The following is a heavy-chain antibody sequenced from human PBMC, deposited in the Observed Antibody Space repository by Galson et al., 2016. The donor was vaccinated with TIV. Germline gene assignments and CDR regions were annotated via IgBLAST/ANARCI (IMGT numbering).Heavy chain of an antibody. D-gene: IGHD6-13*01. J-gene: IGHJ4*02. V-gene: IGHV3-43D*03. Sequence: PRLSCAVFGFTFDDFAMHWVRRVPGKGLGWVSLISWDGGSTYYADSVKGRFTISRDNSKDSLYLQMNSLRPDDSGLYYCAKDRGGGTSWYFEYWGQGALVTVSP. CDR2: ISWDGGST. CDR1: GFTFDDFA. CDR3: AKDRGGGTSWYFEY.